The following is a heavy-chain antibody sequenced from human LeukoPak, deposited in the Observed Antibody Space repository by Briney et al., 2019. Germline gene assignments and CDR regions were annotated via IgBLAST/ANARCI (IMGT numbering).Heavy chain of an antibody. CDR2: ISAYNGNT. Sequence: ASVKVSCKASGYTFTSYGISWVRQAPGQGLEWMGWISAYNGNTNYAQKLQGRVTMTTDTSTSTAYMELRSLRSGDTAVYYCARDCSSTSCWGAFDIWGQGTMVTVSS. CDR1: GYTFTSYG. V-gene: IGHV1-18*01. CDR3: ARDCSSTSCWGAFDI. D-gene: IGHD2-2*01. J-gene: IGHJ3*02.